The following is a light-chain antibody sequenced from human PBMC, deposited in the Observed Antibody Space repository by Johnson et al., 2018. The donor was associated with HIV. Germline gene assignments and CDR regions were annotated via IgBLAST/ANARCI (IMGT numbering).Light chain of an antibody. V-gene: IGLV1-51*02. CDR2: ENN. Sequence: QSVLTQPPSVSAAPGQKVTISCSGSTSNIGKNYVSWYQQLPGTAPKLLIYENNERPSGIPDRFSGSKSGTSATLGITGLQTGDEADYYCGAWDTSLSAGGVFGTGTKVTVL. J-gene: IGLJ1*01. CDR1: TSNIGKNY. CDR3: GAWDTSLSAGGV.